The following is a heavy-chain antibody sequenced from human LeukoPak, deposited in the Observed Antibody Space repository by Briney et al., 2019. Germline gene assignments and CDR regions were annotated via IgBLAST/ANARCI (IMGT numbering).Heavy chain of an antibody. CDR1: GYTFTDYY. J-gene: IGHJ4*02. Sequence: ASVKVSCKASGYTFTDYYMYWVRQAPGQGFEWMGWINPNDGDTNYAQKFQGRVTMTRDTSISTAHMEVSRLRSDDTAVYYCARANFLYCSSTTCLFDYWGQGILVTVSS. D-gene: IGHD2-2*01. CDR3: ARANFLYCSSTTCLFDY. CDR2: INPNDGDT. V-gene: IGHV1-2*02.